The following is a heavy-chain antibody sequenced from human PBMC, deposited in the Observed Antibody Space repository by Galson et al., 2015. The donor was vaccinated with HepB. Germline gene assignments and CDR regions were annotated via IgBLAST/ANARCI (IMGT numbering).Heavy chain of an antibody. CDR2: IHYSGST. Sequence: ATLSLTCIVSGASISSYYWTWIRQSPGKGLEWIGYIHYSGSTNYNPSLKSRVTISIDASKSQFSLKLNSVAAADTAVYYCAGDTSSWERNDYWGQGTLVTVSS. D-gene: IGHD6-13*01. CDR1: GASISSYY. V-gene: IGHV4-59*01. CDR3: AGDTSSWERNDY. J-gene: IGHJ4*02.